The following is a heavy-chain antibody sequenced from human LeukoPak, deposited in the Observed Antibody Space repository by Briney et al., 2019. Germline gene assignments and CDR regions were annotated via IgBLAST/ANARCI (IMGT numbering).Heavy chain of an antibody. D-gene: IGHD2-15*01. V-gene: IGHV1-2*02. Sequence: ASVKVSCKASGYTFTGYYMHWVRQAPGQGLEWMGWINPNSGGTTYAQKFQGRVTMTRDTSISTAYMELSRLRSDDTAVYYCARELPGYCSGGSCYYFDYWGQGTLVTVSS. CDR1: GYTFTGYY. CDR3: ARELPGYCSGGSCYYFDY. CDR2: INPNSGGT. J-gene: IGHJ4*02.